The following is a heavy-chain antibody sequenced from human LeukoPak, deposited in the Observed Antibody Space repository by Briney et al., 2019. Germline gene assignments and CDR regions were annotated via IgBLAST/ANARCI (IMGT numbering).Heavy chain of an antibody. V-gene: IGHV1-8*01. CDR1: GYTFTSYD. D-gene: IGHD3-22*01. Sequence: ASVKVSCKASGYTFTSYDINWVRQATGQGLEWMGWMNPNSGNTGYAQKFQGRVTMTRNTSISTAYMELSSLRSEDTAVYYCARGPITMTVVVKGYYFDYWGQGTLVTVSS. CDR2: MNPNSGNT. J-gene: IGHJ4*02. CDR3: ARGPITMTVVVKGYYFDY.